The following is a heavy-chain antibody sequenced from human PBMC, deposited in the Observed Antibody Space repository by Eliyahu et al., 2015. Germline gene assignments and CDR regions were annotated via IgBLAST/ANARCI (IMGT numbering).Heavy chain of an antibody. D-gene: IGHD2-15*01. CDR2: ISGNNGNI. V-gene: IGHV1-18*01. J-gene: IGHJ3*02. Sequence: QAQLVQSGAEVKKPGASVKVSCKASGYTFNAYGLSWVRQAPGQGLEWVGWISGNNGNIRYAQKFQDRVTMTIDASTTTGYMEMRSLRSDDTAVFYCVRDWWLVQASGGLTGFDTWGQGTAVTVSS. CDR1: GYTFNAYG. CDR3: VRDWWLVQASGGLTGFDT.